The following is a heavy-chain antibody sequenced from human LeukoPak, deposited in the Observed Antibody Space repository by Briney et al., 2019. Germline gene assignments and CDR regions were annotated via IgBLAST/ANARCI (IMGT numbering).Heavy chain of an antibody. V-gene: IGHV1-2*02. Sequence: ASVKVSCKASGYTFTGYYMHWVRQAPGQGLEWMGWINPNSGGTNYAQKFQGRVTMTRDTSISTAYMELRSLRSDDTAVYYCARVEGGIAARPLDIWGQGTMVTVSS. J-gene: IGHJ3*02. CDR1: GYTFTGYY. D-gene: IGHD6-6*01. CDR3: ARVEGGIAARPLDI. CDR2: INPNSGGT.